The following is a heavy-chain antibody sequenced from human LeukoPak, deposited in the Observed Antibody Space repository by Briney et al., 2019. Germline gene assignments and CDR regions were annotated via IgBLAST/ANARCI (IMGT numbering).Heavy chain of an antibody. CDR2: TYYRSKWYN. J-gene: IGHJ4*02. Sequence: SQTLSLTCAISGDSVSGNSAAWIWIRQSPSRGLEWLGRTYYRSKWYNDYAVSVKSRITIDPDTSKNQFSLHLNSVTPEDTAIYYCARQSAVAGERFYFDYWGQGTLVTVSS. V-gene: IGHV6-1*01. CDR1: GDSVSGNSAA. CDR3: ARQSAVAGERFYFDY. D-gene: IGHD6-19*01.